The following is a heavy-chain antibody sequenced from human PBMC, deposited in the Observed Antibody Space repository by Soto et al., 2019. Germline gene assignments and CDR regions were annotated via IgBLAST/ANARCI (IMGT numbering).Heavy chain of an antibody. Sequence: PSETLSLTCTVSGGPISGYYWSWVRQPAGKGLEWVGRIYSDGTTNYSPSLKSRVTMSLDTSKDQFSLHLNSVSAADTAVYYCSRVGCSNSKCYTRGMDVWGQGTTVTVSS. V-gene: IGHV4-4*07. J-gene: IGHJ6*02. CDR2: IYSDGTT. CDR3: SRVGCSNSKCYTRGMDV. D-gene: IGHD2-2*01. CDR1: GGPISGYY.